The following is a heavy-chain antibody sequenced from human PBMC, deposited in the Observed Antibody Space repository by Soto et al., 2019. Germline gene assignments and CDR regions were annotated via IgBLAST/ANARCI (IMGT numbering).Heavy chain of an antibody. CDR3: AVGYCSSTSCYAPRLYYYGMDV. CDR2: IDPSDSYT. D-gene: IGHD2-2*01. V-gene: IGHV5-10-1*01. Sequence: GESLKISCKGSGYSFTSYWISWVRQMPGKGLKWMGRIDPSDSYTNYSPSFQGHVTISADKSISTAYLQMNSLRAEDTAVYYCAVGYCSSTSCYAPRLYYYGMDVWGQGTTVTVSS. J-gene: IGHJ6*02. CDR1: GYSFTSYW.